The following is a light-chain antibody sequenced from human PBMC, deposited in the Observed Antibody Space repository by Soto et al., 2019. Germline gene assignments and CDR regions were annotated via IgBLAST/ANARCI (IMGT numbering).Light chain of an antibody. CDR3: CSYAGSYTYG. Sequence: QSALTQPRSVSGSPGQSVTISCTGTSSDVGGYNYVSWNQQHPGTAPTLMFYDVSKRPSGVPDRFSGSKAGNTASLTISGLQAEDESDYYCCSYAGSYTYGFGTGTKVTVL. J-gene: IGLJ1*01. CDR2: DVS. CDR1: SSDVGGYNY. V-gene: IGLV2-11*01.